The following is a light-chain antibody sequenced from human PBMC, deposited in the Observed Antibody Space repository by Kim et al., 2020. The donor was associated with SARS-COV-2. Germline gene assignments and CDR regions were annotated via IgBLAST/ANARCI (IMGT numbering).Light chain of an antibody. V-gene: IGKV1-39*01. CDR1: QTISAF. CDR3: QQSLTMPWT. J-gene: IGKJ1*01. CDR2: GAS. Sequence: DIQMTQSPSSLSASVGDRVTITCRASQTISAFLNWYQQKPGKAPKLLIFGASSLQGGVPSRFSGSGSGTDFTLTVSALQPEDFATYYCQQSLTMPWTFGQGTKLEI.